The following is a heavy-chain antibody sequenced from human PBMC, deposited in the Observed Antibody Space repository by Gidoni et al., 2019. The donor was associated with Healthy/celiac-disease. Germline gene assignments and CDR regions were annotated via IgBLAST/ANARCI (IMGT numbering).Heavy chain of an antibody. Sequence: QLQLQESGPGLVKPSATLSLTCTVSGGSISSSSYYCGWIRQPPGKGLEWIGSIYYSGSTYYNPSLKSRVTISVDTSKNQFSLKLSSVTAADTAVYYCAAYYDLTPFYWGQGTLVTVSS. V-gene: IGHV4-39*01. CDR2: IYYSGST. D-gene: IGHD1-26*01. CDR1: GGSISSSSYY. CDR3: AAYYDLTPFY. J-gene: IGHJ4*02.